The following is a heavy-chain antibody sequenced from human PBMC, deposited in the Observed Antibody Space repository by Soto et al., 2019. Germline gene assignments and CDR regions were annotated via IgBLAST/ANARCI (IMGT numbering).Heavy chain of an antibody. D-gene: IGHD2-15*01. V-gene: IGHV4-31*03. Sequence: TSETLSLTCTVSGGSISSDANFWSWIRQLPGRGPEWIGYISYTGRTYYTPSLNSRLTISLDTSKNLFSLRLSAVSAADTAVYFCARGSFSGSSSWFDPWGQGTLVTVSS. J-gene: IGHJ5*02. CDR3: ARGSFSGSSSWFDP. CDR2: ISYTGRT. CDR1: GGSISSDANF.